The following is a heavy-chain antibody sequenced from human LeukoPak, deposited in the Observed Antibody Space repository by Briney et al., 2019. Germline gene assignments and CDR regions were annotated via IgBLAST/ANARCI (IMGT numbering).Heavy chain of an antibody. J-gene: IGHJ3*02. V-gene: IGHV3-30-3*01. CDR3: ARMYCYDSSGKDAFDI. CDR2: ISYDGSNK. CDR1: GFTFSSYA. D-gene: IGHD3-22*01. Sequence: GGSLRLSCAASGFTFSSYAMHWVRQAPGKGLEWVAVISYDGSNKYYADSVKGRFTISRDNSKNTLYLQMNSLRAEDTAVYYCARMYCYDSSGKDAFDIWGQGTMVAVSS.